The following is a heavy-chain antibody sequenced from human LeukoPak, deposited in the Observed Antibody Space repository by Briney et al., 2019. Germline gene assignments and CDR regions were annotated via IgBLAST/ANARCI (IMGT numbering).Heavy chain of an antibody. CDR3: AGGDNSSGYRPFDI. D-gene: IGHD3-22*01. V-gene: IGHV1-2*06. Sequence: ASVTVSCTASGYTFTGYYIHWVRQAPGQGLEWMGRINPNNGGTNYAQKFQGRVTMTRDMSMSTAYMELSRLRSVDTAVYYCAGGDNSSGYRPFDIWGQGTMVTVPS. CDR1: GYTFTGYY. J-gene: IGHJ3*02. CDR2: INPNNGGT.